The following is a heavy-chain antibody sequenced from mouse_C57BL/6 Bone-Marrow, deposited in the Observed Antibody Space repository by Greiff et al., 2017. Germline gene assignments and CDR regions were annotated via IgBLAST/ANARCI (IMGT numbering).Heavy chain of an antibody. V-gene: IGHV5-4*01. J-gene: IGHJ1*03. CDR2: ISDGGSYT. CDR1: GFTFSSYA. Sequence: EVQRVESGGGLVKPGGSLKLSCAASGFTFSSYAMSWVRQTPEKRLEWVATISDGGSYTYYPDNVKGRFTISRDNAKNNMYLQMSHLMSEYTARYYCARDNYGYDEGYWYFDVWGTGTTVTVSS. CDR3: ARDNYGYDEGYWYFDV. D-gene: IGHD2-2*01.